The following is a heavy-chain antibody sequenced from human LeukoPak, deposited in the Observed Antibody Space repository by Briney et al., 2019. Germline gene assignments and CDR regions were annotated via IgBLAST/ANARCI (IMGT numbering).Heavy chain of an antibody. J-gene: IGHJ5*01. D-gene: IGHD3-22*01. CDR2: FYHGENT. CDR3: ARSRGYYHESSVTYTSWFDS. V-gene: IGHV4-38-2*02. CDR1: GYSISSGYY. Sequence: PSETLSLTCIVSGYSISSGYYWGWIRQPPGKGLEWIASFYHGENTYYNPSLKSRVTISVDTSKNQFSLELTSVTAADTALYYCARSRGYYHESSVTYTSWFDSWGQGTQVTVSS.